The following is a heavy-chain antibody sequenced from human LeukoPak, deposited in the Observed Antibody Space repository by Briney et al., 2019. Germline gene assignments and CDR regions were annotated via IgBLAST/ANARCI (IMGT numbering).Heavy chain of an antibody. CDR2: ISYSGST. D-gene: IGHD1-20*01. CDR1: GASISNNIYY. J-gene: IGHJ4*02. V-gene: IGHV4-39*01. CDR3: ARRITGTTSDSFDY. Sequence: PSQTLSLTCTVSGASISNNIYYWGWIRQPPGKGLAWIGSISYSGSTYYNPSLKSRVTISIDTSKNQFSLRLSSVTAADTALYYCARRITGTTSDSFDYWGQGTLVTVSS.